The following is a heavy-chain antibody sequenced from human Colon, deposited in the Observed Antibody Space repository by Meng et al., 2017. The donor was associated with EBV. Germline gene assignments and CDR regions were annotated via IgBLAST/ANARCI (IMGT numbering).Heavy chain of an antibody. CDR2: IDHRGNT. CDR3: ARRGPSGNFSP. D-gene: IGHD3-10*01. J-gene: IGHJ5*02. CDR1: GGSFRDYY. V-gene: IGHV4-34*01. Sequence: QVQLQQWGGGLLKPSEPASRSCAVYGGSFRDYYWTWIRHPPGKGLEWIGEIDHRGNTKYNPSLKSRVTISLDTSKKQFSLKVSSVTAADSAVYYCARRGPSGNFSPWSQGALVTVSS.